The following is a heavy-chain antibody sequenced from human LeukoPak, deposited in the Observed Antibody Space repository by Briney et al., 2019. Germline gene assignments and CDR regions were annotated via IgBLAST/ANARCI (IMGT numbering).Heavy chain of an antibody. Sequence: PGGSLRLSCAASGFTFSSYSMNWVRQAPGKGLEWVANIKQDGSEKYYVDSVKGRFTISRDNAKNSLYLQMNSLRAEDTAVYYCARHTAPVYYYMDVWGKGTTVTVSS. J-gene: IGHJ6*03. V-gene: IGHV3-7*01. CDR2: IKQDGSEK. CDR3: ARHTAPVYYYMDV. CDR1: GFTFSSYS.